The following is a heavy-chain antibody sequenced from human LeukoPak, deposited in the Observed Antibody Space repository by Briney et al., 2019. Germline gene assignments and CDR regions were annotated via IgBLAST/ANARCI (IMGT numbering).Heavy chain of an antibody. Sequence: GGSLRLSCAASGFTFSTYSMSWVRQAPEKGLEAPGKGLEWVSYISSSSSTIYYADSVKGRFTISRDNAKNSLYLQMNSLRDEDTAVYYCARDPYCSSTSCYSYYYYGMDVWGQGTTVTVSS. D-gene: IGHD2-2*02. CDR1: GFTFSTYS. J-gene: IGHJ6*02. CDR2: ISSSSSTI. V-gene: IGHV3-48*02. CDR3: ARDPYCSSTSCYSYYYYGMDV.